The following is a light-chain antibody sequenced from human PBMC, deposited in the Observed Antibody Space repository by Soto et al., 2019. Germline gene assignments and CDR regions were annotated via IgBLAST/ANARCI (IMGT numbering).Light chain of an antibody. CDR3: QQRSDWPLT. V-gene: IGKV3D-20*02. CDR1: QTFSNSF. Sequence: EIVLTQSPGTLHSSPGDRATLSCMASQTFSNSFLSWFQQIPGQAPRLLIYGASMRATGIPDRFSGSGSGTDFTLTISRLEPEDFAVYYCQQRSDWPLTFGGGPKVDIK. CDR2: GAS. J-gene: IGKJ4*01.